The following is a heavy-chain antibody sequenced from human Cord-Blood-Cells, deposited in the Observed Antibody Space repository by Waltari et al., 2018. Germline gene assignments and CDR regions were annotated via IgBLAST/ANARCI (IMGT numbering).Heavy chain of an antibody. J-gene: IGHJ4*02. CDR2: IYHSGST. V-gene: IGHV4-38-2*01. CDR3: ARGMAYSSSSDY. CDR1: GYSISSGYY. Sequence: QVQLQESGPGLVKPSETLSLTCAVSGYSISSGYYWGWIRQPPGKGLEWLGSIYHSGSTYYNPSLKSRVTISVDTSKNQFSLKLSSVTAADTAVYYCARGMAYSSSSDYWGQGTLVTVSS. D-gene: IGHD6-6*01.